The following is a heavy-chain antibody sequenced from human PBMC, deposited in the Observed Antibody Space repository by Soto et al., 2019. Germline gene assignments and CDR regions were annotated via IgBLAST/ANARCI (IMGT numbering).Heavy chain of an antibody. J-gene: IGHJ6*02. V-gene: IGHV6-1*01. Sequence: LSLTCAISGDSVSSSSAAWNWIRQSPSRGLEWLGRTYYRSKWYNDYPISVKSRITINPDTSKNQFSLQLNSVTPEDTAVYYCARDYGYTAMQNSYYYGMDVWGQGTTVTVSS. CDR1: GDSVSSSSAA. CDR2: TYYRSKWYN. CDR3: ARDYGYTAMQNSYYYGMDV. D-gene: IGHD5-18*01.